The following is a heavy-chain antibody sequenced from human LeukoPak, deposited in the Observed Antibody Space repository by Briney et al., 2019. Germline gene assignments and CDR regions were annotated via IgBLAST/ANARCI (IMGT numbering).Heavy chain of an antibody. V-gene: IGHV1-69*01. J-gene: IGHJ6*02. D-gene: IGHD3-3*01. CDR3: ARSTFSTIFGVVINYYYYGMDG. CDR2: IIPIFGTA. Sequence: ASVKVSCKASGGTFSSYAISWVRQAPGQGLEWMGGIIPIFGTANYAQKFQGRVTITADESTSTAYMELSSLRSEDTAVYYCARSTFSTIFGVVINYYYYGMDGWGQGTTVTVCS. CDR1: GGTFSSYA.